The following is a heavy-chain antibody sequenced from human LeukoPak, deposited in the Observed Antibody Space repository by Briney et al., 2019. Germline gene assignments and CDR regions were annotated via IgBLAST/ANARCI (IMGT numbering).Heavy chain of an antibody. CDR3: ARVSQTIRFLEWLHAFDI. Sequence: GGSLRLSCAASGFTFSDYYMTWIRQAPGKGLEWVSSISSSSSYIYYADSVKGRFTISRDNAKNSLYLQMNSLRAEDTAVYYCARVSQTIRFLEWLHAFDIWGQGTMVTVSS. CDR2: ISSSSSYI. J-gene: IGHJ3*02. D-gene: IGHD3-3*01. V-gene: IGHV3-11*06. CDR1: GFTFSDYY.